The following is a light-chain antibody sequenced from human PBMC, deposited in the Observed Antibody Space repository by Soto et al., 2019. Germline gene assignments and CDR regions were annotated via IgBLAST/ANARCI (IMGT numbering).Light chain of an antibody. V-gene: IGLV1-47*01. CDR3: AAWDDSLSAYGV. CDR2: RNN. Sequence: QSVLTQPPSASGTPGQRVTISCSGSSSNIGSNYVYWYQQFPGTAPKLLIYRNNQRPSGVPDRFSGSKSGTSASLAISGLRSEDEADYYCAAWDDSLSAYGVLGGGTQLTVL. CDR1: SSNIGSNY. J-gene: IGLJ3*02.